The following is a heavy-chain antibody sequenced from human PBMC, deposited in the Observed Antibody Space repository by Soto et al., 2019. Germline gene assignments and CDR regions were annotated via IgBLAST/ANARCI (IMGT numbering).Heavy chain of an antibody. V-gene: IGHV3-30*18. D-gene: IGHD1-26*01. CDR1: GFTFSSYG. CDR3: AKDSATEWELRRRLDY. J-gene: IGHJ4*02. CDR2: ISYDGSNK. Sequence: GGSLRLSCAASGFTFSSYGMHWVRQAPGKGLEWVAVISYDGSNKYYADSVKGRFTISRDNSKNTLYLQMNSLRAEDTVVYYCAKDSATEWELRRRLDYWGQGTLVTVSS.